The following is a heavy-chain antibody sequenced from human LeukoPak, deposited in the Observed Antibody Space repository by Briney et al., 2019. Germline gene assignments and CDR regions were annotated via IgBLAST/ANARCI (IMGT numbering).Heavy chain of an antibody. V-gene: IGHV3-23*01. CDR3: ARGRSSWSSPCYC. Sequence: GGSLRLSCAASGFTFSSFAMTWVRQAPGKGLEWVSGISGRGDSTYYADSVKGQFTISRDNSKNSLYLQMNSLRAEDTAVYYCARGRSSWSSPCYCWGQVTLVTVAS. D-gene: IGHD6-13*01. CDR1: GFTFSSFA. J-gene: IGHJ4*02. CDR2: ISGRGDST.